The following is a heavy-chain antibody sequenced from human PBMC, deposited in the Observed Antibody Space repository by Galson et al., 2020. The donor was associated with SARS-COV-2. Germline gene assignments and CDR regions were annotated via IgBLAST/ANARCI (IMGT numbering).Heavy chain of an antibody. D-gene: IGHD6-13*01. CDR1: GYTFSGYN. CDR2: INPNSGGT. CDR3: AKDRGSPVPPYYYYYYGLDV. J-gene: IGHJ6*02. V-gene: IGHV1-2*04. Sequence: ASVKVSCNASGYTFSGYNIHWVRQAPAQGLEWMGWINPNSGGTNYAQKFPAWVTMTRDTSISTAYMELSRLKSDDTAVYYCAKDRGSPVPPYYYYYYGLDVWGQGTTVTVSS.